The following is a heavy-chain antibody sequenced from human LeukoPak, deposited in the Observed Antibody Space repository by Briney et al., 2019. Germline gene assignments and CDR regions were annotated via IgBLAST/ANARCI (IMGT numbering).Heavy chain of an antibody. Sequence: PGGSLRLSCAASGFTFSNFGMNWVRQAPGKGLEWVSAITGSDVSTYYADSVKGRFTISRDNSKNTLYLQMNSLRAEDTAVYYCARSRYSSGRGAFDYWGQGTLVTVSS. CDR1: GFTFSNFG. D-gene: IGHD6-19*01. CDR3: ARSRYSSGRGAFDY. V-gene: IGHV3-23*01. CDR2: ITGSDVST. J-gene: IGHJ4*02.